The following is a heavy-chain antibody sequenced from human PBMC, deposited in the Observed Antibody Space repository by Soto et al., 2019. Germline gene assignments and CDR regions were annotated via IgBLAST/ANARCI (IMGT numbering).Heavy chain of an antibody. CDR3: ARNTNVYYEDSGSLT. CDR1: GGTFSSNA. V-gene: IGHV1-69*13. CDR2: IIPIFDTA. J-gene: IGHJ5*02. D-gene: IGHD3-10*01. Sequence: SVEVSCKASGGTFSSNAISWVRQAPGHGLEWMGGIIPIFDTANYAQKFQDRVTITADESTSTAYMELSSLRSEDTAVYYCARNTNVYYEDSGSLTWGQGTLVTVSS.